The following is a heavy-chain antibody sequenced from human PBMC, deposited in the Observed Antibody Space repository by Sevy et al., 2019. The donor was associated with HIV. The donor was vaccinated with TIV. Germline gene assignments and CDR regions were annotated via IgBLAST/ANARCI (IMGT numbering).Heavy chain of an antibody. J-gene: IGHJ5*01. CDR2: ISTSGTTI. CDR3: ARGAGIVVVPAAIWFDS. Sequence: GGSLRLSCAVSGFTLRSYEMNWVRQAPGKGLEWVSFISTSGTTIYYADSVKGRFTISGDNAKNSLYLQMDSLRAEDTALYHCARGAGIVVVPAAIWFDSWGQGTLVTVSS. D-gene: IGHD2-2*01. V-gene: IGHV3-48*03. CDR1: GFTLRSYE.